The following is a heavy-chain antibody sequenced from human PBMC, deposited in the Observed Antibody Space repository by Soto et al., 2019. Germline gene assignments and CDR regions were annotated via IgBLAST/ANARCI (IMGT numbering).Heavy chain of an antibody. CDR1: GGSISSYY. J-gene: IGHJ1*01. V-gene: IGHV4-59*01. CDR2: IYYSGST. Sequence: SETLSLTCTVSGGSISSYYWSWIRQPPGKGLEWIGYIYYSGSTNYNPSLKSRVTISVDTSKNQFSLKLSSVTAADTAVYYCARVSKPVAGYMWGDFDQIEYFQHWGQGTLVTVSS. CDR3: ARVSKPVAGYMWGDFDQIEYFQH. D-gene: IGHD6-19*01.